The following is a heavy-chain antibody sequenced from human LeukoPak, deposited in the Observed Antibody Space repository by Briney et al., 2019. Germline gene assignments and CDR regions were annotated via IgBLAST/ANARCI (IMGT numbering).Heavy chain of an antibody. CDR2: ISGSGGST. J-gene: IGHJ1*01. D-gene: IGHD3-3*01. Sequence: GGSLRLSCAASGFTFSSYAMSWVRQAPGKGLEWVSAISGSGGSTYYADSVKGRFTISRDNSKNTLYLQMNSLRAEDTAVYYCAKDPPTLYDFWSGYYLGYWGQGTLVTVSS. V-gene: IGHV3-23*01. CDR3: AKDPPTLYDFWSGYYLGY. CDR1: GFTFSSYA.